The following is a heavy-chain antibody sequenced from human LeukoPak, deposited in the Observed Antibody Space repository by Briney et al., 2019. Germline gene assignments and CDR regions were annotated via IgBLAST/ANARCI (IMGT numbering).Heavy chain of an antibody. V-gene: IGHV4-34*01. Sequence: PSGTLSLTCAVYGGSFSGYYWSWIRQPPGKGLEWIGEINHSGSTNYNPSLKSRVTISVDTSKNQFSLKLSSVTAADTAVYYCARGGGYCSGGSCFAPYYYYMDVWGKGTTVTVSS. CDR3: ARGGGYCSGGSCFAPYYYYMDV. CDR2: INHSGST. D-gene: IGHD2-15*01. CDR1: GGSFSGYY. J-gene: IGHJ6*03.